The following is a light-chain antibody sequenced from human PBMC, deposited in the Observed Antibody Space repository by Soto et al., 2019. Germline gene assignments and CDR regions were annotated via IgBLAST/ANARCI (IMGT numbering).Light chain of an antibody. CDR2: DVT. J-gene: IGLJ2*01. CDR1: SSDVGGYNY. Sequence: QSALTQPASVSGSPGQSITISCTGTSSDVGGYNYVSWYQQHPGKVPKLIIYDVTVRPSGVSNRFSGSKSGTTASLTISGLQAEDEADYFCNSYTSSSVVVFGGGTKLTVL. V-gene: IGLV2-14*03. CDR3: NSYTSSSVVV.